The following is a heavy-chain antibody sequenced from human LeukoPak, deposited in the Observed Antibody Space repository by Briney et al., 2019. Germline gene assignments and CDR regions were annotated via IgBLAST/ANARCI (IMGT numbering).Heavy chain of an antibody. CDR1: GGSINNFN. CDR3: ARHPRGGSSNPPASFHM. CDR2: IFFSGTT. V-gene: IGHV4-59*08. D-gene: IGHD5-24*01. Sequence: SETLSLTCTVSGGSINNFNWSWIRQPPRQGLELLWFIFFSGTTNYNSSLDRRVPITVAASTTQFSLNLKSLTAADTAAYYCARHPRGGSSNPPASFHMGGEGTVVTVS. J-gene: IGHJ3*02.